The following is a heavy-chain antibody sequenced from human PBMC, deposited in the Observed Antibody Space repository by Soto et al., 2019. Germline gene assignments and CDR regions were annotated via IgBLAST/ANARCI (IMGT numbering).Heavy chain of an antibody. CDR1: GYSFTSYW. CDR2: IWPGDSDT. CDR3: ARLPTISVPGEPRDS. D-gene: IGHD7-27*01. Sequence: EVQLVQSGAEVKKPGESLKISCKGSGYSFTSYWIGWVRQMPGKGLEWMGIIWPGDSDTTYSPSFQGQVTISADKSIXTGYLQGSSRKAWGPATYYRARLPTISVPGEPRDSWGRGTLVTVSS. V-gene: IGHV5-51*03. J-gene: IGHJ4*02.